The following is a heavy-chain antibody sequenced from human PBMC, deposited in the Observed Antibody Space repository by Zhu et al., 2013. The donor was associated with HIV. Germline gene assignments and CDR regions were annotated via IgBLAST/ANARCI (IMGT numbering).Heavy chain of an antibody. CDR3: ARAGMVRGMDV. D-gene: IGHD3-10*01. CDR2: ISGSTTII. J-gene: IGHJ6*03. CDR1: GFAFSSYG. Sequence: EVQLVESGGGLVQPGGSLRLSCAASGFAFSSYGMNWVRQAPGKGLEWVSYISGSTTIIYYADSVKGRFTISRDNAENSLYLQMNSLRAEDTAVYYCARAGMVRGMDVWGKGTTVIVSS. V-gene: IGHV3-48*04.